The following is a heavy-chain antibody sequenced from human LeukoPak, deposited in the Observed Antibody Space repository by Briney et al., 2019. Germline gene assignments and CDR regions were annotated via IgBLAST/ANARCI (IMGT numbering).Heavy chain of an antibody. D-gene: IGHD6-6*01. CDR1: GGSISNYY. V-gene: IGHV4-4*07. CDR2: IYTSGST. CDR3: ARGVYSSSQYYFDY. Sequence: SETLSLTCTVSGGSISNYYWSWIRQPAGKGLEWIGRIYTSGSTNYNPSLKSRVTMSVDTSKNQFSLKLSSVTAADTAVYYCARGVYSSSQYYFDYWGQGTLVTVSS. J-gene: IGHJ4*02.